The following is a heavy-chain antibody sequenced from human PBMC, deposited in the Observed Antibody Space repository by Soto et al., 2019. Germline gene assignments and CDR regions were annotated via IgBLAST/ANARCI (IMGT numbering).Heavy chain of an antibody. D-gene: IGHD3-22*01. Sequence: GGSLRLSCAASGFTFSSYSMNWVRQAPGKGLEWVSSISSSSSYIYYADSVKGRFTISRDNAKNSLYLQMNSLRAEDTAVYYCARDWQVNFHKYYYDSREFDPWGQGTLVTVSS. CDR1: GFTFSSYS. CDR2: ISSSSSYI. CDR3: ARDWQVNFHKYYYDSREFDP. V-gene: IGHV3-21*01. J-gene: IGHJ5*02.